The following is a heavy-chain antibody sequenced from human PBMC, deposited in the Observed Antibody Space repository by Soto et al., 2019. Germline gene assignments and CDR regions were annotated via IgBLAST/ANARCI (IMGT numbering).Heavy chain of an antibody. CDR3: ARERPDGARLDP. D-gene: IGHD6-6*01. CDR2: IYHSGST. V-gene: IGHV4-30-4*01. CDR1: NGSISPNY. J-gene: IGHJ5*02. Sequence: PSETLSLTCTVSNGSISPNYWSWIRQPPGKGLEWIGYIYHSGSTYYNPSLKSRVTISVDTSKNQFSLKLSSVTAADTAVYYCARERPDGARLDPWGQGTLVTVSS.